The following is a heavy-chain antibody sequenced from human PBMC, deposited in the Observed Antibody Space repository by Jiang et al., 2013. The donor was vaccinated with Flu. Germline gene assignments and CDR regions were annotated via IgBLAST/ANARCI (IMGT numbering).Heavy chain of an antibody. Sequence: PGLVKPSQTLSLTCTISGGSISSGDYYWSWIRQHPGKGLEWIGYIYNSGSIYYNPSLKSRVTISIDTSKNQFSLNLSSVTAADTAVYYCAADRGYSGFDLHYFDYWGQGTLVTVSS. CDR1: GGSISSGDYY. J-gene: IGHJ4*02. CDR2: IYNSGSI. D-gene: IGHD5-12*01. CDR3: AADRGYSGFDLHYFDY. V-gene: IGHV4-31*03.